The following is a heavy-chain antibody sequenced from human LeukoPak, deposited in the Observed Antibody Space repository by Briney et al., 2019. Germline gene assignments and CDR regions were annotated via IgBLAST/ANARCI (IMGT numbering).Heavy chain of an antibody. CDR2: INPSGGST. Sequence: ASVKVSCKASGYTFTSYYTHWVRQAPGQGLEWMGIINPSGGSTSYAQKFQGRVTMTEDTSTDTAYMELSSLRSEDTAVYYCATAVVVPAAVTFDYWGQGTLVTVSS. CDR1: GYTFTSYY. D-gene: IGHD2-2*01. CDR3: ATAVVVPAAVTFDY. J-gene: IGHJ4*02. V-gene: IGHV1-46*01.